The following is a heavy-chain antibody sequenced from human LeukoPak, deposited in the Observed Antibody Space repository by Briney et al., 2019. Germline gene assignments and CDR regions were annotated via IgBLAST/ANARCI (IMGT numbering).Heavy chain of an antibody. CDR1: GFTFSSYA. CDR2: ISYDGSNK. V-gene: IGHV3-30*04. CDR3: ASGLCSSTSCYAPFDY. J-gene: IGHJ4*02. Sequence: GGSLRPSCAASGFTFSSYAMHWVRQAPGKGLEWVAVISYDGSNKYYADSVKGRFTISRDNSKNTLYLQMNSLRAEDTAVYYCASGLCSSTSCYAPFDYWGQGTLVTVSS. D-gene: IGHD2-2*01.